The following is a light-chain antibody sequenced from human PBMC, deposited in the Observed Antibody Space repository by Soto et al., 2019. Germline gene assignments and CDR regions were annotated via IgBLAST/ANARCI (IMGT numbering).Light chain of an antibody. Sequence: DIQMTQSPSTLSGSVGDRVTITCRASQTIRSWLAWYQQKPGKAPYLLIYAASILQSGVPSRFSGSSSGTDFTLTITSLQPEDFATYYWQQTYSTPITFGQGTRLEIK. CDR2: AAS. CDR3: QQTYSTPIT. V-gene: IGKV1-39*01. J-gene: IGKJ5*01. CDR1: QTIRSW.